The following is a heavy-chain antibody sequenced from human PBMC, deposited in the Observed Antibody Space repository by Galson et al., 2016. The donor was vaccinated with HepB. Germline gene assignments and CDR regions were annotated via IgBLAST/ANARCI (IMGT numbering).Heavy chain of an antibody. Sequence: SETLSLTCTVSGGSISSYYWNWIRQPPGKGLEWIGYIYYSGSTNYNPSLKSRVTISIDTSKNQFSLKLSSVPAADTALYSCSRLRPWVGGTDYGGQGTL. CDR1: GGSISSYY. CDR3: SRLRPWVGGTDY. J-gene: IGHJ4*02. CDR2: IYYSGST. D-gene: IGHD3-10*01. V-gene: IGHV4-59*08.